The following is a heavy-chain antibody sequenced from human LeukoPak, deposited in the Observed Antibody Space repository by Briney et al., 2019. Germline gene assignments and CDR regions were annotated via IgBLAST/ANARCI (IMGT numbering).Heavy chain of an antibody. Sequence: GGSLRLSRTASGFTFSSYGMSWVRQAPGKGLEWVSAISGSGGSTYYADSVKGRFTISRDNSKNTLYLQMNSLRAEDTAVYYCAKGSAVAGYVDYWGQGTLVTVSS. D-gene: IGHD6-19*01. CDR1: GFTFSSYG. CDR2: ISGSGGST. V-gene: IGHV3-23*01. J-gene: IGHJ4*02. CDR3: AKGSAVAGYVDY.